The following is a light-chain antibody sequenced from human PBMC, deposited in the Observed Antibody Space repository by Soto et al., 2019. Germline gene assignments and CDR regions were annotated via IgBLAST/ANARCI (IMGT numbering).Light chain of an antibody. CDR3: IQTLQTPFT. V-gene: IGKV2-28*01. CDR2: LAS. J-gene: IGKJ4*01. CDR1: QSLLHINGYNY. Sequence: DIVVTQSPLSLPVTPGEPASISCRSSQSLLHINGYNYLDWYLQKPGQSPQLLIYLASSRASGVPDRFSGSGSGTDFTLKISRVEAEEFGVYYCIQTLQTPFTVGGGTKVDI.